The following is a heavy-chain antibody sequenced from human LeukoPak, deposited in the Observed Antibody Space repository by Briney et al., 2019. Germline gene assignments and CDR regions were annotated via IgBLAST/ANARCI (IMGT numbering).Heavy chain of an antibody. CDR2: ISWNSGSI. V-gene: IGHV3-9*01. J-gene: IGHJ4*02. CDR3: AKEGGAAAFDY. D-gene: IGHD6-13*01. CDR1: GFTFDDYA. Sequence: SLRLSCAASGFTFDDYAMHWVRQAPGKGLEWVSGISWNSGSIGYADSVKGRFTISRDNAKNSLYLQMNSLRAEDTALYYCAKEGGAAAFDYWGQGTLVTVSS.